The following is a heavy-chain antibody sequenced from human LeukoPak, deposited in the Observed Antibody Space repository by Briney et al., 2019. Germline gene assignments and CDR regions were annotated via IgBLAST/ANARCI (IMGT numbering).Heavy chain of an antibody. V-gene: IGHV3-23*01. Sequence: GGSLRLSCAASGFTFSSYGMSWVRQAPGKGLEWVSAISGSGGSTYYADSVKGRFTISRDNSKNTLYLQMNSLRAEDTAVYYCAKPLRWNDDRGVYYYYYMDVWGKGTTVTISS. J-gene: IGHJ6*03. D-gene: IGHD1-1*01. CDR3: AKPLRWNDDRGVYYYYYMDV. CDR1: GFTFSSYG. CDR2: ISGSGGST.